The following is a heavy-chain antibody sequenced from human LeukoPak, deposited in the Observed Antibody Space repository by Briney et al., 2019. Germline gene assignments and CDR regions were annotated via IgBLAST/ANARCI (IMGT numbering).Heavy chain of an antibody. CDR2: IIPILGIA. J-gene: IGHJ4*02. CDR3: ASGYYDSRLDY. D-gene: IGHD3-22*01. V-gene: IGHV1-69*04. CDR1: GGTFSSYA. Sequence: SVKVSCKASGGTFSSYAISWVRRAPGQGLEWMGRIIPILGIANYAQKFQGRVTITADKSTSTAYMELSSLRSEDTAVYYCASGYYDSRLDYWGQGTLVTVSS.